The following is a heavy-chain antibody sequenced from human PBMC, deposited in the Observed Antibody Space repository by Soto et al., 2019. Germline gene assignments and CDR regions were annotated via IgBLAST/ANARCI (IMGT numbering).Heavy chain of an antibody. CDR2: IKSKTDGGTT. CDR1: GFTFSNAW. CDR3: TTGLKRGYSYGYNDYYGMDV. J-gene: IGHJ6*02. V-gene: IGHV3-15*01. Sequence: GGSLRLSCAASGFTFSNAWMSWVRQAPGKGLEWVGRIKSKTDGGTTDYAAPVKGRFTISRDDSKNTLYLQMNSLKTEDTAVYYCTTGLKRGYSYGYNDYYGMDVWGQGTTVTVSS. D-gene: IGHD5-18*01.